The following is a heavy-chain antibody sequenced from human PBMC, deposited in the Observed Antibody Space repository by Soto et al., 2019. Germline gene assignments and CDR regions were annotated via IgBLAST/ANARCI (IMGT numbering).Heavy chain of an antibody. CDR2: IIPIFGTA. V-gene: IGHV1-69*01. CDR3: ARDRWVRPTLNPGNWFDP. J-gene: IGHJ5*02. Sequence: QVQLVQSGAEVKKPGSSVKVSCKASGGTFSSYAISWVRQAAGQGLEWMGGIIPIFGTANYAQKFQGRVTITADESTSTAYMELSSLRSEDTAVYYCARDRWVRPTLNPGNWFDPWGQGTLVTVSS. CDR1: GGTFSSYA. D-gene: IGHD1-26*01.